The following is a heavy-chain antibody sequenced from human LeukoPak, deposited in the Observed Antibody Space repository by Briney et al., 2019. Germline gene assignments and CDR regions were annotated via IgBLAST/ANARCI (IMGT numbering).Heavy chain of an antibody. V-gene: IGHV4-59*12. CDR3: ARGRRSYYYYGMDV. CDR2: VYSSGST. CDR1: GGSITGSY. Sequence: SETLSLTCAVSGGSITGSYWSWIRQPPGKGLEWIGYVYSSGSTDYNPPLKSRVTISVDTSKNQFSLKLSSVTAADTAVYYCARGRRSYYYYGMDVWGQGTTVTVSS. J-gene: IGHJ6*02.